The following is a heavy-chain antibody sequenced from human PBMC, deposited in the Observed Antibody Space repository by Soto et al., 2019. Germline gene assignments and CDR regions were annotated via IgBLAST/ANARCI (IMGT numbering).Heavy chain of an antibody. CDR1: GFNFRTYS. CDR2: ITTSTTYT. CDR3: ARERKTDIRAFDY. V-gene: IGHV3-21*01. Sequence: PWWGLRLSCASSGFNFRTYSMNWVRQAPGKGLECVSSITTSTTYTFYADSVKGRFTISRDDAKNSLYLQMNSLRVEDTAVYYCARERKTDIRAFDYWGQGTLVTVSS. J-gene: IGHJ4*02.